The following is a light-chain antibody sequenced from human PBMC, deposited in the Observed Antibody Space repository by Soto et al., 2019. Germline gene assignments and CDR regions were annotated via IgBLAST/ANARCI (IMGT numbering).Light chain of an antibody. CDR1: ESVSRN. J-gene: IGKJ5*01. V-gene: IGKV3-15*01. Sequence: EVVMTQSPATLSVSPGERATLSCRASESVSRNLAWYQQKPGQAPRLLIYDASTRATGIPDRFSGGGSGTEFTLTNSSLQSEDFVVYYCQQYNSWPPITFGQGTRLEIK. CDR2: DAS. CDR3: QQYNSWPPIT.